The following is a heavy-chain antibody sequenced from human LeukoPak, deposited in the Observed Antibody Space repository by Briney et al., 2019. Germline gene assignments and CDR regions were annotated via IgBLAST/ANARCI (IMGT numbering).Heavy chain of an antibody. CDR1: GGSFSGYY. CDR3: ARAGFGELLPLNDY. J-gene: IGHJ4*02. Sequence: SETLSLTCAVYGGSFSGYYWSWIRQPPGKGLEWIGEINHSGSTNCNPSLKSRVTISVDTSKNQFSLKLSSVTAADTAVYYCARAGFGELLPLNDYWGQGTLVTVSP. V-gene: IGHV4-34*01. CDR2: INHSGST. D-gene: IGHD3-10*01.